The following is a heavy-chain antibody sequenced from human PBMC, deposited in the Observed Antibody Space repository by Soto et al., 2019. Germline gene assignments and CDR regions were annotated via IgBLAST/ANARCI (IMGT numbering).Heavy chain of an antibody. V-gene: IGHV1-46*01. Sequence: QVQLVQSGAEVKKPGASVKVSCKASGYSLTGYYMHWVRRAPGQGLEWMGITNPRDGSTNYAQKFQGRVTMTSDTSTSTVYMEMSSLRSDDTAMYYCARSYVTNRPIDFWGQGTLVTVSS. CDR1: GYSLTGYY. D-gene: IGHD3-10*02. J-gene: IGHJ4*02. CDR2: TNPRDGST. CDR3: ARSYVTNRPIDF.